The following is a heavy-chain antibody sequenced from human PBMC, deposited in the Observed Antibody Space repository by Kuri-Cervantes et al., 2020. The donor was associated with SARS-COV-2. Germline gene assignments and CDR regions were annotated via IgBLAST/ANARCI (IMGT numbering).Heavy chain of an antibody. CDR3: AKVQVAYCGGDCSYLDY. D-gene: IGHD2-21*01. V-gene: IGHV3-30-3*01. Sequence: GESLKISCAASGFTFSSYAMHWVRQAPGKGLEWVAVISYDGSNKYYADSVKGRFTISRDNSKNTLYLQMNSLRAEDTAVYYCAKVQVAYCGGDCSYLDYWGQGTLVTVSS. CDR2: ISYDGSNK. J-gene: IGHJ4*02. CDR1: GFTFSSYA.